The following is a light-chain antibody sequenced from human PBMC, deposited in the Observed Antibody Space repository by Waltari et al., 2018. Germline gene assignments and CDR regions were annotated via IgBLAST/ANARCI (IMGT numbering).Light chain of an antibody. CDR2: RNN. Sequence: QSMLTQPPSVSGTPGQRVTIPCSGRSSNIGNNHVYWYQQFPGSAPKLLIYRNNQRPSGVPDRFSGSKSGTSASLAISGLRSEDEADYYCAAWDDALSGFVVFGGGTKVTVL. CDR3: AAWDDALSGFVV. CDR1: SSNIGNNH. V-gene: IGLV1-47*01. J-gene: IGLJ2*01.